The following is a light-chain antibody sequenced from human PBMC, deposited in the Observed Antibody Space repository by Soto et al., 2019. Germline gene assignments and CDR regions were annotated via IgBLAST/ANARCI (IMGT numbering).Light chain of an antibody. Sequence: QSVLTEPAAVSGSPGQSITISCTGTSRDVGGYNYVSWYQQHPGKAPKLMIYDVTNRPSGVSNRFSGSKSGNTASLTISGLQAEDEADYYCNSYTSSSTPYVLGTGTKLTVL. CDR2: DVT. CDR3: NSYTSSSTPYV. CDR1: SRDVGGYNY. V-gene: IGLV2-14*01. J-gene: IGLJ1*01.